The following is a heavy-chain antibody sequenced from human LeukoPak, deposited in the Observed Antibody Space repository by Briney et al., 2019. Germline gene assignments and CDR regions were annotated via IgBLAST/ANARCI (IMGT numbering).Heavy chain of an antibody. Sequence: PGGSLRLSCAASGFTFSSYAMSWVRQAPGKGLEWVSAISGSGGSSTYYADSVKGRFTISRDNSKNTLYLQMNSLRAEDTAVYYCAKSGLRLGELSSRPYFDYWGQGTLVTVSS. CDR3: AKSGLRLGELSSRPYFDY. V-gene: IGHV3-23*01. CDR1: GFTFSSYA. J-gene: IGHJ4*02. CDR2: ISGSGGSST. D-gene: IGHD3-16*02.